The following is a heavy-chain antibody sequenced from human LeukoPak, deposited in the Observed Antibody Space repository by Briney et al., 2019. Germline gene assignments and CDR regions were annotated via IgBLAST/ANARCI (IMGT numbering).Heavy chain of an antibody. V-gene: IGHV3-21*01. J-gene: IGHJ4*02. Sequence: GGSLRLSCAASGFTFSSYSMNWVRQAPGKGLEWVSSISSSSYIYYADSVKGRFTISRDNAKNSLYLQMNGLRAEDTAVYYCARTRSSGYLTIDYWGQGILVTVSS. CDR3: ARTRSSGYLTIDY. CDR1: GFTFSSYS. D-gene: IGHD3-22*01. CDR2: ISSSSYI.